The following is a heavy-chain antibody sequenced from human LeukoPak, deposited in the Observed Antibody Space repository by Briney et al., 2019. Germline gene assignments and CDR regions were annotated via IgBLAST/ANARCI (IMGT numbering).Heavy chain of an antibody. D-gene: IGHD1-14*01. CDR3: TRGHHGLEY. CDR1: GFTFRSHA. Sequence: GGSLRLSCVGSGFTFRSHAMSWVRQAPEKGLEFVSGIYGNGGTTYYADSVKGRFTISRDDSRNTLYLQMNSLRAEDTAVYYCTRGHHGLEYWGQGTLVTVSS. J-gene: IGHJ4*02. V-gene: IGHV3-23*01. CDR2: IYGNGGTT.